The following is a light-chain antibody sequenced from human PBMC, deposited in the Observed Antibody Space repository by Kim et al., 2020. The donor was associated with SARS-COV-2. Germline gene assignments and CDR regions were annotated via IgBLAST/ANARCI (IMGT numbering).Light chain of an antibody. CDR3: QHYNSYSTT. J-gene: IGKJ4*01. CDR2: GAS. CDR1: QNIVVW. Sequence: SASVGDRVTITCRASQNIVVWLAWYQQKPGKAPKLLISGASGLQSGVSSRFSGSGSGTEFTLTITSLQPDDFATYFCQHYNSYSTTFGGGTKLEI. V-gene: IGKV1-5*01.